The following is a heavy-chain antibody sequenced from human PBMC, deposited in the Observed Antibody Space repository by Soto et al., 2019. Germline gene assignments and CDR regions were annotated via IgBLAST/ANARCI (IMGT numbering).Heavy chain of an antibody. Sequence: GGSLRLSCAASGFTFSYYAMSWVRQAPGKGLEWVSGISGSGKTTYYADSVRGRFTISRDDSENTLHLQMNSLRADDTAVYYCAKGFLPYASYCSRTSCYFDHWGQGTLVTVSS. V-gene: IGHV3-23*01. J-gene: IGHJ4*02. D-gene: IGHD2-2*01. CDR2: ISGSGKTT. CDR1: GFTFSYYA. CDR3: AKGFLPYASYCSRTSCYFDH.